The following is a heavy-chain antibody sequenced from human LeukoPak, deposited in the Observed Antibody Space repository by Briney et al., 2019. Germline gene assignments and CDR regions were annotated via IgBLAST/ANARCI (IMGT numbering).Heavy chain of an antibody. CDR3: AKDFARIGGGYNWGGYYMDV. CDR1: GFTFSSYG. D-gene: IGHD5-24*01. CDR2: IWYDGSNK. V-gene: IGHV3-33*06. Sequence: GRPLRLSCAASGFTFSSYGMHWVRQAPGKGLEWVAVIWYDGSNKYYADSVKGRFTISSDNSKNTLYLQMNRLRAEDTAVYYCAKDFARIGGGYNWGGYYMDVWGKGTTVTVSS. J-gene: IGHJ6*03.